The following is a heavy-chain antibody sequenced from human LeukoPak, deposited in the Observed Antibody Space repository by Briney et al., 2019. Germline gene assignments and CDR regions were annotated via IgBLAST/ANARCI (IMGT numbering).Heavy chain of an antibody. CDR1: GFTFSDYY. D-gene: IGHD3-3*01. V-gene: IGHV3-11*04. Sequence: GGSLRLSCAASGFTFSDYYMSWIRQAPGKGLEWVSYISSSGSTIYYADSVKGRFTISRDNAKNSLYLQVNSLRAEDTAVYYCARGSRFGVVGRDAFDIWGQGTVVTVSS. CDR3: ARGSRFGVVGRDAFDI. J-gene: IGHJ3*02. CDR2: ISSSGSTI.